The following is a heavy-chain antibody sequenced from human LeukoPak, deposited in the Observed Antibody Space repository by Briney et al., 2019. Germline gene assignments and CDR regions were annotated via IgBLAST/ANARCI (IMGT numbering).Heavy chain of an antibody. Sequence: PGGSLRLSCAASGFTFSTYTMHWVRQAPGKGLEWVAVISYDGSNKYYADSVKGRFTISRDNFNNTLYLRMNSLRAEDTAVYYCARGRGRRRIVVVTAMWGGGFDYWGQGTLVTVSS. J-gene: IGHJ4*02. CDR3: ARGRGRRRIVVVTAMWGGGFDY. D-gene: IGHD2-21*02. V-gene: IGHV3-30*04. CDR2: ISYDGSNK. CDR1: GFTFSTYT.